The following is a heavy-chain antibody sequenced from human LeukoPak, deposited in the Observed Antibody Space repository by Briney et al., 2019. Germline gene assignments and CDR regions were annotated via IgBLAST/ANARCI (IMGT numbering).Heavy chain of an antibody. CDR3: ARDLELRY. V-gene: IGHV3-21*01. D-gene: IGHD1-7*01. Sequence: PGGSPRLSCAASGFTFSTYSMNWVRQAPGKGLEWVSSISSSSSYTYYADSVKGRFTISRDNAKNSLYLQMNSLRAEDTAVYYCARDLELRYWGQGTLVTVSS. CDR1: GFTFSTYS. CDR2: ISSSSSYT. J-gene: IGHJ4*02.